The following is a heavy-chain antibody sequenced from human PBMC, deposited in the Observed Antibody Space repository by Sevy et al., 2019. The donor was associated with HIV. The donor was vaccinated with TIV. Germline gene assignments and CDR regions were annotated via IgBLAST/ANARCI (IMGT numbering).Heavy chain of an antibody. CDR2: IGLYNGNS. J-gene: IGHJ4*02. V-gene: IGHV1-18*01. CDR3: ARVPTYYYGSATYFDS. D-gene: IGHD3-10*01. CDR1: GYTFSSNG. Sequence: ASVKVSCKASGYTFSSNGITWVRQAPGQGLEWMGWIGLYNGNSNYAQKFRDRVTMTADTSTSTAYMELRSLRSDDTAVYYCARVPTYYYGSATYFDSWGQGSLVTVSS.